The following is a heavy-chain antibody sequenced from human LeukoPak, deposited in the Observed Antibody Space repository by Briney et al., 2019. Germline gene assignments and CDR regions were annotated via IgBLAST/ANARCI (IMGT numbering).Heavy chain of an antibody. D-gene: IGHD1-7*01. CDR2: ISAYNGNT. CDR3: ARGARRWNYPWSGYYFDY. J-gene: IGHJ4*02. V-gene: IGHV1-18*01. CDR1: GYTFTSYG. Sequence: ASVTVSCKASGYTFTSYGISWVRQAPGQGLEWMGWISAYNGNTNYAQKLQGRVTMTTDTSTSTAYMELRSLRSDDTAVYYCARGARRWNYPWSGYYFDYWGQGTLVTVSS.